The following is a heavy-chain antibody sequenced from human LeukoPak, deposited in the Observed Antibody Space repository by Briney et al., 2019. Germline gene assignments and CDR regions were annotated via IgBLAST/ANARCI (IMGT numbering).Heavy chain of an antibody. CDR2: IIPIFGTA. J-gene: IGHJ4*02. Sequence: GATVKVACKASGGTFSSYAISWVRQAPGQGLEWMGRIIPIFGTANYAQKFQGRVTITTDESTSTAYMELSSLRSEDTAVYYRARHESYGGNSRSDYWGQGTLLTVSS. CDR1: GGTFSSYA. D-gene: IGHD4-23*01. CDR3: ARHESYGGNSRSDY. V-gene: IGHV1-69*05.